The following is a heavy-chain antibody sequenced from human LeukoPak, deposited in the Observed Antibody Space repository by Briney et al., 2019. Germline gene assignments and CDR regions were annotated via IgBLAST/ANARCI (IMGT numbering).Heavy chain of an antibody. D-gene: IGHD2-8*01. CDR2: IYYRGST. V-gene: IGHV4-59*11. Sequence: SETLSLTCTVSGGSISSHYGSWVRQPPGKGREWVGYIYYRGSTNYNPSLKSRVTISVDTSKNQFSLKLSSVTAADTAVYYCARVGCTTGVCPMDVWGKGTTVTVSS. CDR3: ARVGCTTGVCPMDV. CDR1: GGSISSHY. J-gene: IGHJ6*04.